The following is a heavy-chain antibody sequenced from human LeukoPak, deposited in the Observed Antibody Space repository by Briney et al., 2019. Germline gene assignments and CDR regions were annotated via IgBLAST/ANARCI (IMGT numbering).Heavy chain of an antibody. CDR2: IYHSGST. Sequence: KSSGTLSLTCAVSGGSISSSNWWSWVRQPPGKGLEWIGEIYHSGSTNYNPSLKSRVTISVDKSKNQFSLKLSSVTAADTAVYYYARQSHVLLWFGKSTENYGMDVWGQGTTVTVSS. CDR1: GGSISSSNW. D-gene: IGHD3-10*01. J-gene: IGHJ6*02. CDR3: ARQSHVLLWFGKSTENYGMDV. V-gene: IGHV4-4*02.